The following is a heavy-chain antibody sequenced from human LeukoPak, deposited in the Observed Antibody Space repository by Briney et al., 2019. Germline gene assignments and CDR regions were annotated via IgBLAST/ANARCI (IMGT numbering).Heavy chain of an antibody. V-gene: IGHV3-33*08. CDR3: ARDVTYCSSTSCFFDY. D-gene: IGHD2-2*01. Sequence: GGSLRLSCAASGFTFSSYGMHWVRQAPGKGLEWVAVIWYAGSNKYYADSVKGRFTISRDNSKNTLYLQMNSLRAEDTAVYYCARDVTYCSSTSCFFDYWGQGTLVTVSS. CDR2: IWYAGSNK. J-gene: IGHJ4*02. CDR1: GFTFSSYG.